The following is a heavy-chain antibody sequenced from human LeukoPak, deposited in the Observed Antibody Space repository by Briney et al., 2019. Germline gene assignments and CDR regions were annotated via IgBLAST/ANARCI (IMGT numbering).Heavy chain of an antibody. CDR3: ARGKAAMVTYYYYYYMDV. CDR2: ISTYNGNT. J-gene: IGHJ6*03. CDR1: GYTFTNYG. V-gene: IGHV1-18*01. D-gene: IGHD5-18*01. Sequence: ASVKVSCKASGYTFTNYGISWVRQAPGQGLEWMGWISTYNGNTNYAQKLQDRVTMTRDTSTSTAYMELRSLRSDDTAVYYCARGKAAMVTYYYYYYMDVWGTGTTVTVSS.